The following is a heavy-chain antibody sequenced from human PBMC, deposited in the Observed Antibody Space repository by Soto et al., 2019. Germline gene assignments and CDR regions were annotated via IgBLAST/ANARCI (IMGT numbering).Heavy chain of an antibody. Sequence: QVQLQESGPGLVKPSETLSLTCTVSGGSISSYYWSWIRQPPGKGLEWIGYIYYSGSTNYNPSLKSRVTISVDTAKNQFSLKLSSVTAADTAVYYCARHLYGDYPRGYFQHWGQGTLVTVSS. J-gene: IGHJ1*01. CDR1: GGSISSYY. CDR2: IYYSGST. D-gene: IGHD4-17*01. CDR3: ARHLYGDYPRGYFQH. V-gene: IGHV4-59*08.